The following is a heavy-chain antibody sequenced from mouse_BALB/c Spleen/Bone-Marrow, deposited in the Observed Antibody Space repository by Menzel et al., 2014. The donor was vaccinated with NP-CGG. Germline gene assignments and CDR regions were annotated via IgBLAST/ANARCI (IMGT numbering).Heavy chain of an antibody. CDR3: ARDGNYAMDY. CDR1: GISITTGNYR. CDR2: IYYSGTI. V-gene: IGHV3-5*02. Sequence: VQLQQSGPGLVKPSQTVSLTCTVTGISITTGNYRWSWIRQFPGNKLEWIGYIYYSGTITYNPPLTSRTTITRDTSKNQFFLEMNSLTAEDTATYYCARDGNYAMDYWGQGTSVTVSS. J-gene: IGHJ4*01. D-gene: IGHD1-1*02.